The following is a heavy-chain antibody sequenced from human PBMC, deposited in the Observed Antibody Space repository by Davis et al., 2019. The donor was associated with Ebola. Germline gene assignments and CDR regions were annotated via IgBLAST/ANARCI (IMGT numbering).Heavy chain of an antibody. J-gene: IGHJ4*02. CDR3: ARGAVINGRFDY. CDR1: GFIFSDYL. CDR2: IYGNAGIT. D-gene: IGHD4-23*01. Sequence: PGGSLRLSCAASGFIFSDYLMHWARQAPGKGLEWVSRIYGNAGITTDADSVKGRFTISRDNSKNTLFLQMNSLRAEDTAVYYCARGAVINGRFDYWGQGTLVTVSS. V-gene: IGHV3-74*01.